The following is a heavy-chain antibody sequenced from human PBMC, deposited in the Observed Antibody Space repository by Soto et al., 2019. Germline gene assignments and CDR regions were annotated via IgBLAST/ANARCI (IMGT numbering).Heavy chain of an antibody. CDR1: GFTFSSYS. J-gene: IGHJ6*03. Sequence: EVQLVESGGGLVKPGESLRLSCAASGFTFSSYSMNWVRQAPGKGLEWVSSISSSGSYIYYADSVKGRFTISRDNAKNSLYVRMNSLRAEDTALYYCARGHYMDVWGKGTTVTVSS. CDR2: ISSSGSYI. CDR3: ARGHYMDV. V-gene: IGHV3-21*01.